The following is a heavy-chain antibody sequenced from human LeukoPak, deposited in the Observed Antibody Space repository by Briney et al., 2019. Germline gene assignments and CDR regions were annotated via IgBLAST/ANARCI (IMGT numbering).Heavy chain of an antibody. Sequence: GSLRLSCAASGFTFSSYWMHWVRQAPGKGLVWVSRISSDGSSTDYADSVKGRFTISRDNAKNTLYLQMNSLRVEDTAVYYCAKRAYCGADCYSGFDYWGQGTLVTVSS. J-gene: IGHJ4*02. CDR2: ISSDGSST. V-gene: IGHV3-74*01. D-gene: IGHD2-21*02. CDR1: GFTFSSYW. CDR3: AKRAYCGADCYSGFDY.